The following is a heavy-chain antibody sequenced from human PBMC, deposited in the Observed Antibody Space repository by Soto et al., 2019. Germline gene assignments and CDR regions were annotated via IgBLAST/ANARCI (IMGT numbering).Heavy chain of an antibody. CDR3: ARDRGDGYKSP. D-gene: IGHD3-10*01. Sequence: QVQLVESGGGVVQPGRSLRLSCAASGFTFSSYAMHWVRQAPGKGLEWVAVISYDGSNKYYADSVKGRFTISRDNSKKTLYLQMNSLRAEDTAVYYCARDRGDGYKSPWGQGTLVTVSS. V-gene: IGHV3-30-3*01. CDR1: GFTFSSYA. CDR2: ISYDGSNK. J-gene: IGHJ5*02.